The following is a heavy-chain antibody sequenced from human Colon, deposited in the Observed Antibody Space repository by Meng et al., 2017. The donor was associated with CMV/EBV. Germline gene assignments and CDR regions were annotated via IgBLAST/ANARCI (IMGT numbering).Heavy chain of an antibody. CDR2: VYYSGSA. D-gene: IGHD1-1*01. V-gene: IGHV4-59*11. CDR1: GDSLRDHY. CDR3: ARGVGHATNNSLDH. J-gene: IGHJ4*02. Sequence: SETLSLTYTVSGDSLRDHYWSWIRQPPGKGLEWMGYVYYSGSARYSPSLRNRITISVDTSRNQISLNLRFVTAADAAMYFCARGVGHATNNSLDHWGQGTLVTVSS.